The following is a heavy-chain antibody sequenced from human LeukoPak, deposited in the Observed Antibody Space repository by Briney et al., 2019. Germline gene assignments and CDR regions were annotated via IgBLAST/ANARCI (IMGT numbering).Heavy chain of an antibody. CDR1: SASLSGYY. CDR2: INHSGST. V-gene: IGHV4-34*01. J-gene: IGHJ4*02. CDR3: ARGRVAATSVTSY. D-gene: IGHD2-15*01. Sequence: SETLSLTCAVYSASLSGYYWSWIRQPPGKGLEWIGEINHSGSTNYNPSLKSRVTISVDTSMNHFSLRLSSVTTADTAVYYCARGRVAATSVTSYWGQGTLVTVSS.